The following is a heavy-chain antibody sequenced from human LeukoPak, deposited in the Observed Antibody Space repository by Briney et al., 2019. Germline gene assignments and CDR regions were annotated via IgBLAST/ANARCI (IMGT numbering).Heavy chain of an antibody. J-gene: IGHJ6*02. D-gene: IGHD6-19*01. V-gene: IGHV1-2*06. CDR1: EYTLTDHY. CDR2: INPKSVDK. CDR3: AGEADTSAARDHYGMDV. Sequence: ASVKVSCKASEYTLTDHYVHWVRQAPGQRLEWMGRINPKSVDKNYTQRFQGRVTMTRDTAINLVYMELSRLTSDETAVYYCAGEADTSAARDHYGMDVWGQGTTVTVTS.